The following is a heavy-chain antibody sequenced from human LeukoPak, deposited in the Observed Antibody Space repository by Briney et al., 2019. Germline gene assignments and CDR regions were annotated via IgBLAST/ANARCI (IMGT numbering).Heavy chain of an antibody. CDR1: GFTFRSFE. CDR3: ARDWGSYYYDSSGSDAFDV. V-gene: IGHV3-30*02. J-gene: IGHJ3*01. Sequence: LPGGSLRLSCAASGFTFRSFEMHWVRQAPGKGLEWVAFIRYDGSNKYYADSVKGRFTISRDNSKNTLYLQMNSLRAEDTAVYYCARDWGSYYYDSSGSDAFDVWGQGTMVTVSS. CDR2: IRYDGSNK. D-gene: IGHD3-22*01.